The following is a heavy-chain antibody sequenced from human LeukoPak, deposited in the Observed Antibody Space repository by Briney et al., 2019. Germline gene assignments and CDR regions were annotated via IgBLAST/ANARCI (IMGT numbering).Heavy chain of an antibody. CDR1: GGTFSSYA. Sequence: GASVTLSCTASGGTFSSYAISWVRQAPGQGLEWIGGIIPIFGTANYAQKVQGRVTITADESTSTAYMEMSSLRSEDTAVYYCASGRVRGVYYYYYMDVWGKGTTVTISS. D-gene: IGHD3-10*01. J-gene: IGHJ6*03. V-gene: IGHV1-69*13. CDR2: IIPIFGTA. CDR3: ASGRVRGVYYYYYMDV.